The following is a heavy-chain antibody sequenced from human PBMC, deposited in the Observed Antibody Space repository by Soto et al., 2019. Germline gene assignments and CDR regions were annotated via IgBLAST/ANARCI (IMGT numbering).Heavy chain of an antibody. CDR3: TRGPRPISTGTGAY. CDR1: GFIFKMYW. V-gene: IGHV3-74*01. D-gene: IGHD3-10*01. CDR2: IYNDGSYT. J-gene: IGHJ4*02. Sequence: VGSLRLSCAASGFIFKMYWMHWVRQTPGKGLVWISRIYNDGSYTDYADSVKGRFTISRDNVNDTLYLQMNNLRAEDSGLYYCTRGPRPISTGTGAYWGQGTQVTVSS.